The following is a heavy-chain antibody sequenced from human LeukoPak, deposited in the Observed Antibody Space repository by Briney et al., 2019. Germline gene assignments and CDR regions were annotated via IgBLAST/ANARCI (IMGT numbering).Heavy chain of an antibody. Sequence: PSETLSLTCAVYGGSFSGYQWSWIRQTPETGLEWIGEVNHSGSTHYNPSLKSRVTVSVDTSKNQFSLNLNPVTAADTAVYYCARRPDGFDIWGQGTMVTVSS. J-gene: IGHJ3*02. CDR1: GGSFSGYQ. CDR2: VNHSGST. V-gene: IGHV4-34*01. CDR3: ARRPDGFDI.